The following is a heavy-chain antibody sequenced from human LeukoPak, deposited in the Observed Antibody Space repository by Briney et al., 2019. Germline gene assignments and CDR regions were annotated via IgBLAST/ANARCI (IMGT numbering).Heavy chain of an antibody. CDR2: VRNKANSYTT. V-gene: IGHV3-72*01. CDR3: ARSSSNWYPLFDY. D-gene: IGHD6-13*01. Sequence: PGGSLRLSCAASGFTFSDYYMSWIRQAPGKGLEWVGRVRNKANSYTTQYAASVKGRFTISRDDSKNSLYLQMNSLRTEDTAVYYCARSSSNWYPLFDYWGQGTQVTVSS. J-gene: IGHJ4*02. CDR1: GFTFSDYY.